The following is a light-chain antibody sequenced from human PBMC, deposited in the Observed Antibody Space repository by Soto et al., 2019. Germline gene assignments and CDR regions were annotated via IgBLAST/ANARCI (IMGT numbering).Light chain of an antibody. J-gene: IGKJ1*01. V-gene: IGKV3-15*01. CDR2: GAS. Sequence: EIVMTQSPATLSVSPGERGTLSCRASQSVSSNLAWYQQKPGQAPRLLIYGASTRATGIPARFSGSGSGTKFTLTISSLQSEDFAAYSCQQYNNWWTFGQGNKV. CDR3: QQYNNWWT. CDR1: QSVSSN.